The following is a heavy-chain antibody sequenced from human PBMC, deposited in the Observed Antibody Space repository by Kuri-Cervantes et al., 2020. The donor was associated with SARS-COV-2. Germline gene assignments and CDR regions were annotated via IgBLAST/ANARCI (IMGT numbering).Heavy chain of an antibody. Sequence: RGSLRVSCGASGFTFSSYGMHWVRQAPGKGLEWVAVIWYDGSNKYYADPVKGRFTISRDNSKNTLYLQMNSLRAEDTAVYYCARDLSWAAAGSLDYWGQGTLVTVSS. J-gene: IGHJ4*02. CDR1: GFTFSSYG. V-gene: IGHV3-33*01. CDR3: ARDLSWAAAGSLDY. D-gene: IGHD6-13*01. CDR2: IWYDGSNK.